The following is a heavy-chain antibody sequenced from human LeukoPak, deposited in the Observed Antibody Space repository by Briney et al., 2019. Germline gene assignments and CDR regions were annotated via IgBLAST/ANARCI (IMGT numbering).Heavy chain of an antibody. D-gene: IGHD2-2*01. CDR3: ARDIVVVPAALGNYYYYYGMDV. CDR2: ISSSSSYI. CDR1: GFTFSSYA. Sequence: GRSLRLSCAASGFTFSSYAMHWVRQAPGKGLEWVSSISSSSSYIYYADSVKGRFTISRDNAKNSLYLQMNSLRAEDTAVYYCARDIVVVPAALGNYYYYYGMDVWGQGTTVTVSS. J-gene: IGHJ6*02. V-gene: IGHV3-21*01.